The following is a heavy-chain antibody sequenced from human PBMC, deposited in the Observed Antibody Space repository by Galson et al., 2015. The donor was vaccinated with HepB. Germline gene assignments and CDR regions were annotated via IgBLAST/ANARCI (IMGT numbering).Heavy chain of an antibody. J-gene: IGHJ4*02. D-gene: IGHD2-2*01. CDR1: GGTFSSYA. CDR2: IIPIFGTA. V-gene: IGHV1-69*05. CDR3: ARQQYQLLWYYFDY. Sequence: SVKVSCKASGGTFSSYAISWVRQAPGQWLEWMGGIIPIFGTANYAQKFQGRVTITTDESTSTAYMELSSLRSEDTAVYYCARQQYQLLWYYFDYWGQGTLVTVSS.